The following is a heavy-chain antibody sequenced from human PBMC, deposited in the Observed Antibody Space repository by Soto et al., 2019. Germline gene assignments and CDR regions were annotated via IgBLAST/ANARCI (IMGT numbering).Heavy chain of an antibody. CDR2: ISPYNGNT. J-gene: IGHJ4*02. V-gene: IGHV1-18*01. CDR1: GYTFSSYF. Sequence: QVQLVQSGAEVKKPGASVKVSCKASGYTFSSYFISWVRQAPGQGLEWMGWISPYNGNTNCAQNLQGRATMTTGTPTSTAYMELRILRSDDTAVYCCARDLPPVDYWGQGTLFTVSS. CDR3: ARDLPPVDY.